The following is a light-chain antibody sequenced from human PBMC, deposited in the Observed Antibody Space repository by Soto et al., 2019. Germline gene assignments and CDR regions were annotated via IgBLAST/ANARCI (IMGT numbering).Light chain of an antibody. CDR2: EVT. CDR1: SGDIGSYNR. Sequence: QSVLTQPASVSGSLGQSITISCTGTSGDIGSYNRVSWYQQHPGKAPKLIIYEVTDRPSGVSNRFSGSKAGNTASLTISGLQAEDEAEYYGNSYTNINTRACVFGTGTKLTVL. CDR3: NSYTNINTRACV. J-gene: IGLJ1*01. V-gene: IGLV2-14*01.